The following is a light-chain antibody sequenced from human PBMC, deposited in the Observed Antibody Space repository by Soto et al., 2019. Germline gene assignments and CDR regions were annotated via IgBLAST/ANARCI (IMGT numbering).Light chain of an antibody. Sequence: DIQMTQSPSSLSASVGDRVTIACQANQDIGNYLNWYQQKPGKAPRLLIYDASNLEIGVPSRFSGSGSWTDSTFTISNLQPEDIATYYCQQYDTLPPYTFGQGTKVELK. J-gene: IGKJ2*01. CDR3: QQYDTLPPYT. V-gene: IGKV1-33*01. CDR1: QDIGNY. CDR2: DAS.